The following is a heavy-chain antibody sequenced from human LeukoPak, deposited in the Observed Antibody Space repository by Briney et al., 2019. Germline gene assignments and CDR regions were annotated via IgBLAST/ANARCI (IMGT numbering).Heavy chain of an antibody. Sequence: GGSLRLSCAASGFTFSAYNMNWVRSTPGKGLEWVSSITTSSSYMSYADSVRGRFTISRDNAENSLYLQMNSLRDEDTAVYYCARDPYSGGYGAYYYYYMDVWGKGTTVTVSS. J-gene: IGHJ6*03. D-gene: IGHD6-19*01. CDR3: ARDPYSGGYGAYYYYYMDV. CDR1: GFTFSAYN. V-gene: IGHV3-21*01. CDR2: ITTSSSYM.